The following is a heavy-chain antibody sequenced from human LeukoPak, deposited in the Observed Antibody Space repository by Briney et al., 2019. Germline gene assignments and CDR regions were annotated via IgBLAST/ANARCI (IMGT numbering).Heavy chain of an antibody. CDR3: ARTFLEWPIWAGSYMDV. J-gene: IGHJ6*03. D-gene: IGHD3-3*01. Sequence: GGSLRLSCAASGFTVSSNYMSWVRQAPGKGLEWVSVIYSGGSTYYADSVKGRFTISRDKSKHTLYLQMNSLRAEHTAVYYCARTFLEWPIWAGSYMDVWGKGTTVTVSS. CDR2: IYSGGST. V-gene: IGHV3-66*02. CDR1: GFTVSSNY.